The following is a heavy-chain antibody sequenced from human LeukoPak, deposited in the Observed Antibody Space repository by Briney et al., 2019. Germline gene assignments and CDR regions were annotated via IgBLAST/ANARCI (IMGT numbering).Heavy chain of an antibody. D-gene: IGHD3-10*01. CDR1: GFTFSSYS. CDR3: ARGPLIKAAGAF. Sequence: GGSLRLSCAASGFTFSSYSMYWARQAPGKGLEWVAKIKEDGSVKSYVDSVKGRFTVSRDNAKNSLYLQMNSLRDEDTALYYCARGPLIKAAGAFWGQGTLVTVPS. J-gene: IGHJ4*02. V-gene: IGHV3-7*01. CDR2: IKEDGSVK.